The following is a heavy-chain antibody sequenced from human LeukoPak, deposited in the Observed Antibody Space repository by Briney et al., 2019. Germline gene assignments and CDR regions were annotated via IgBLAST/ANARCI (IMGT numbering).Heavy chain of an antibody. J-gene: IGHJ5*02. CDR1: GFTFDDYA. V-gene: IGHV3-9*01. Sequence: GGSLRLSCAASGFTFDDYAMHWVRQAPGKGLEWVSGISWNSGSIGYADSVKGRFTISRDNAKNSLYLQMNSLRAEDTALYYCAPQPESMVRGDMTLRSWGQGTLVTVSS. CDR3: APQPESMVRGDMTLRS. D-gene: IGHD3-10*01. CDR2: ISWNSGSI.